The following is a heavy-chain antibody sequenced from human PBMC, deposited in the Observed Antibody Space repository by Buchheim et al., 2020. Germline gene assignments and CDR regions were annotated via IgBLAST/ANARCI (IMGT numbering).Heavy chain of an antibody. CDR1: GFTFSSYS. D-gene: IGHD3-3*01. Sequence: EVQLVESGGGLVQPGGSLRLSCAASGFTFSSYSMNWVRQAPGKGLEWVSYISSSSSTIYYADSVKGRFTISRDNAKNSLYLQMNSLRAEDTAVYYCARDGVFLEWGLYYYYYGMDVWGLGTT. J-gene: IGHJ6*02. CDR2: ISSSSSTI. CDR3: ARDGVFLEWGLYYYYYGMDV. V-gene: IGHV3-48*04.